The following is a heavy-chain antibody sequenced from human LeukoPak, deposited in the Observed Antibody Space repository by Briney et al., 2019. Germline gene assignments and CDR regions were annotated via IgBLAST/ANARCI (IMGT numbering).Heavy chain of an antibody. V-gene: IGHV4-4*07. D-gene: IGHD5-12*01. Sequence: SETLSLTCTVSGGSISSYYWSWIRQPAGKGLEWIGRIYTSGSTNYNPSLKSRVTMSVDTSKNQFSLKLSSVTAADTAVYYCARGPPYLVATIFDYWGQGSLVTVSS. CDR2: IYTSGST. CDR3: ARGPPYLVATIFDY. CDR1: GGSISSYY. J-gene: IGHJ4*02.